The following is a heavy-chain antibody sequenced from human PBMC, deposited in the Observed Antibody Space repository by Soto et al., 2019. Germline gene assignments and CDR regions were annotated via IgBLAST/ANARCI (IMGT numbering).Heavy chain of an antibody. V-gene: IGHV1-8*01. CDR1: GYTFTSYD. D-gene: IGHD4-17*01. CDR3: ARGIKYGAYSRWFDP. CDR2: MNPNSGNT. Sequence: GASVKVSCKASGYTFTSYDINWVRQATGQGLEWMGWMNPNSGNTGYAQKFQGRVTMTRDTSISTAYMELSSLRSEDTAVYFCARGIKYGAYSRWFDPWGQGTLVTVSS. J-gene: IGHJ5*02.